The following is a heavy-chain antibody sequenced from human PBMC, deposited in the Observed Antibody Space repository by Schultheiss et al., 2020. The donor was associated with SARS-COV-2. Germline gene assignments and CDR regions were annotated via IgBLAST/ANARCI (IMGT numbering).Heavy chain of an antibody. CDR1: GFTFSSYA. Sequence: GGSLRLSCAASGFTFSSYAMSWVRQAPGKGLEWVSAISGSGGSTYSDSVKGRFTISRDNSKNTLYLQMNSLRAEDTAVYYCAKVGDSSGYLYYFDYWGQGTLVTVSS. CDR3: AKVGDSSGYLYYFDY. J-gene: IGHJ4*02. V-gene: IGHV3-23*01. D-gene: IGHD3-22*01. CDR2: ISGSGGST.